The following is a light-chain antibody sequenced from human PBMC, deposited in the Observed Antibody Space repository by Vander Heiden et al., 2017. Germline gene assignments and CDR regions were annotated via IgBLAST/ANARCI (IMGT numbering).Light chain of an antibody. CDR2: WAS. Sequence: DTVMTQSPDSLAVSLGESATIKCKSSQSLLYTSNNKNYLAWYQQRPGQPPKLLMYWASTRDSGVPDRFSGSGSGTDFTLTISSLQAEDVAVYYCQQYFDDPRTFGQGTKVEIK. V-gene: IGKV4-1*01. CDR1: QSLLYTSNNKNY. CDR3: QQYFDDPRT. J-gene: IGKJ1*01.